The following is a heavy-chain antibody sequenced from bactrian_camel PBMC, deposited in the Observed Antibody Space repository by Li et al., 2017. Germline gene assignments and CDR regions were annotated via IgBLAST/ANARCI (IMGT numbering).Heavy chain of an antibody. V-gene: IGHV3S53*01. CDR1: GYTSSMYC. Sequence: HVQLVESGGGSAQIGGSLRLSCAASGYTSSMYCMGWFRQAPWKEREGVAAIDSDGNTSYADSVKGRFTISQDNAKNTLYLQMNSLKPEDSGMYYSAADRRPRLASWYFYDKAAIGDFTYRGKGTQVTVS. J-gene: IGHJ4*01. D-gene: IGHD6*01. CDR2: IDSDGNT. CDR3: AADRRPRLASWYFYDKAAIGDFTY.